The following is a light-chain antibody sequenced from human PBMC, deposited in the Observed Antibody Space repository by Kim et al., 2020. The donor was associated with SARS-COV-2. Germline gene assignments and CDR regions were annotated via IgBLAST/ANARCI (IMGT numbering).Light chain of an antibody. CDR1: QGISSY. Sequence: IQLTQSPSSLSASVGDRVTITCRASQGISSYLAWYQQKPGEAPELLIFAASTLRSGVPSRFSGSGSGTDFTLTISSLQPDDFATYYCQQLDSYPPTFGRGTKVEI. CDR2: AAS. V-gene: IGKV1-9*01. CDR3: QQLDSYPPT. J-gene: IGKJ4*02.